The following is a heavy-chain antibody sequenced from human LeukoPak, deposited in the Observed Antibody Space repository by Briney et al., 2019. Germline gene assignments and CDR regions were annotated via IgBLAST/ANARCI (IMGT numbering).Heavy chain of an antibody. CDR1: GFTFSTYA. Sequence: GRSLRLSCAASGFTFSTYAMHWVRQAPGKGLEWVAVIWYDGSKEYYADSVKGRFTISRDISKNTVYLQMNSLRAEDTAVYYCAKVYGSGSHYHYFDKWGRGTLVTVSS. CDR3: AKVYGSGSHYHYFDK. V-gene: IGHV3-33*06. CDR2: IWYDGSKE. D-gene: IGHD3-10*01. J-gene: IGHJ4*02.